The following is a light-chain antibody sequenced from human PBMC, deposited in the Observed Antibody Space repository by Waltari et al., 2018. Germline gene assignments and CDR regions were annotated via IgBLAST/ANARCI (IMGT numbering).Light chain of an antibody. J-gene: IGKJ4*01. V-gene: IGKV3-15*01. Sequence: PATLSVSPGDRATLSCRASQSVSSYLAWYQQRPGQAPRLLIYDTSTRASGVPARFSGSGSGTEFTLTISSLQSEDFAVYYCQQYNFWPTFGGGTKVEIK. CDR1: QSVSSY. CDR2: DTS. CDR3: QQYNFWPT.